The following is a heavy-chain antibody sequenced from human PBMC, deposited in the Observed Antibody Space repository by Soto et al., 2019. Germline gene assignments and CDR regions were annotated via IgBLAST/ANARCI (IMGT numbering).Heavy chain of an antibody. CDR3: AEGGFYDGFDY. J-gene: IGHJ4*02. D-gene: IGHD5-12*01. CDR1: GFTFNNFA. Sequence: EVQLLESGGGLVQPGGSLRLSCVTSGFTFNNFAMSWVRQAPGKGLEWVSSITKNSDRTYYAASVKGRFTIFRDNSRSAVFLQLNSLREEDTALYYCAEGGFYDGFDYWGQGTLVTVSS. CDR2: ITKNSDRT. V-gene: IGHV3-23*01.